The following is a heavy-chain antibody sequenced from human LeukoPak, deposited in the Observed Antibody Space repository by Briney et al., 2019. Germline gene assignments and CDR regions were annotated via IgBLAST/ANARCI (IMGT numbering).Heavy chain of an antibody. CDR1: GGTFSSYA. CDR3: ARDSQIWCMLTTMYYYYYGMDV. D-gene: IGHD2-8*01. Sequence: SVKVSCKASGGTFSSYAISWVRQAPGQGLEWMGRIIPILGIANYAQKFRGRVTITADKSTSTAYMELSSLRSEDTAVYYCARDSQIWCMLTTMYYYYYGMDVWGQGTTVTVSS. V-gene: IGHV1-69*04. J-gene: IGHJ6*02. CDR2: IIPILGIA.